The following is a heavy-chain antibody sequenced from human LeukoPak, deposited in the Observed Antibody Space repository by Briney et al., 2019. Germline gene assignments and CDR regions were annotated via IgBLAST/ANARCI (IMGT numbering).Heavy chain of an antibody. J-gene: IGHJ5*02. V-gene: IGHV3-7*01. CDR1: GFTFSSYW. CDR3: ASTYYYDSSGSRPIHPRPIDP. D-gene: IGHD3-22*01. Sequence: AGGSLRLSCAASGFTFSSYWMSWVRQAPGKGLEWVANIKQDGSEKYYVDSVKGRFTISRDNAKNSLYLQMNSLRAEDTAVYYCASTYYYDSSGSRPIHPRPIDPWGQGTLVTVSS. CDR2: IKQDGSEK.